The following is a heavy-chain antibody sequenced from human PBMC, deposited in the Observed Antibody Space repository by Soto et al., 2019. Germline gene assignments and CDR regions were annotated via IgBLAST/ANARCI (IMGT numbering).Heavy chain of an antibody. CDR3: ARMAGPWYFDL. J-gene: IGHJ2*01. Sequence: PSETLSLTCAVYGGSLSGYYWSWIRQPPGKGLEWIGEINHSGSSNYNPPLKSRVTMSLDTSRNQFSLSLNSVTAADTAVYYCARMAGPWYFDLWGRGTLVTVSS. V-gene: IGHV4-34*01. CDR1: GGSLSGYY. CDR2: INHSGSS.